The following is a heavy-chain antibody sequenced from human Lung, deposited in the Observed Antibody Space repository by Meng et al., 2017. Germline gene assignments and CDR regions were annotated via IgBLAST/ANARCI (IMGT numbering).Heavy chain of an antibody. CDR2: IYYSGST. CDR3: AREPYYYGSGSYSSYWYFDL. Sequence: QVTLPGSAPSLVTHAQTLSLTCTVSGGSISSGGYYWSWIRQHPGKCLEWIGYIYYSGSTYYNPSLKSRVTISVDTSKNQFSLKLSSVTAADTAVYYCAREPYYYGSGSYSSYWYFDLWGRGTLVTVSS. D-gene: IGHD3-10*01. CDR1: GGSISSGGYY. V-gene: IGHV4-31*03. J-gene: IGHJ2*01.